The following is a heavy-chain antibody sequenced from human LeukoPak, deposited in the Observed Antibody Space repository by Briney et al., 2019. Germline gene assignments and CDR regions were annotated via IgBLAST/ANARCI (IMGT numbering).Heavy chain of an antibody. V-gene: IGHV3-23*01. J-gene: IGHJ4*02. CDR2: ISGSGGST. D-gene: IGHD3-10*01. CDR3: AKDPRYYYGSGTSAGVY. CDR1: GFTFSSYA. Sequence: GGSLRLSCAASGFTFSSYAMSWVRQAPGKGLERVSAISGSGGSTYYADSVKGRFTISRDNSKNTLYLQMNSLRAEDTAVYYCAKDPRYYYGSGTSAGVYWGQGTLVTVSS.